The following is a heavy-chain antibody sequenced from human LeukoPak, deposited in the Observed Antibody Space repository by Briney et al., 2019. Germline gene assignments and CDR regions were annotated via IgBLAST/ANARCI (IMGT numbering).Heavy chain of an antibody. V-gene: IGHV4-59*08. CDR1: GGSISSYY. J-gene: IGHJ4*02. D-gene: IGHD6-13*01. CDR3: ARRGSSSWFFDY. CDR2: ISYSGRT. Sequence: SETLSLTCTVSGGSISSYYWNWIRQPPGKGLEWIGYISYSGRTNYNPSLKSRVTISLDTSNTQFSLKLSSVTAADTAVYYCARRGSSSWFFDYWGQGTLVTVSS.